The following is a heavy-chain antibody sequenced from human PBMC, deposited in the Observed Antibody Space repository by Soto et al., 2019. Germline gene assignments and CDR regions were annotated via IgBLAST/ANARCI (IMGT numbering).Heavy chain of an antibody. CDR3: ARGGGGGDFIRNGMDV. D-gene: IGHD2-21*02. V-gene: IGHV3-21*01. CDR1: GFSFSSYS. CDR2: ISNSGTYI. Sequence: EVQLVESGGGLVKPGGSLRLSCAASGFSFSSYSMKWVRQAPGKGLEWVSSISNSGTYIYYVDSLKGRFTISRDNAKNSLYQQMNSLRAEDTAVYYCARGGGGGDFIRNGMDVWGQGTTVTVS. J-gene: IGHJ6*02.